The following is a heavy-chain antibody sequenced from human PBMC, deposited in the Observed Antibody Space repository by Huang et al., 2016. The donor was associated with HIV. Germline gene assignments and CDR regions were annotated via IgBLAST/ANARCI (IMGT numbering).Heavy chain of an antibody. J-gene: IGHJ6*02. CDR1: GYIFTTYW. CDR3: ATPGDSNVDSNYYGMDV. Sequence: EVQLVQSGAEVKEPGESLRISCQTSGYIFTTYWIGWVRQKPGKGLEWMWVIYPGDSDTRDSPSFQGQVTISADKSVSTAYLQWTSLKASDTAMYDCATPGDSNVDSNYYGMDVWGQGTTVTVSS. D-gene: IGHD4-4*01. V-gene: IGHV5-51*03. CDR2: IYPGDSDT.